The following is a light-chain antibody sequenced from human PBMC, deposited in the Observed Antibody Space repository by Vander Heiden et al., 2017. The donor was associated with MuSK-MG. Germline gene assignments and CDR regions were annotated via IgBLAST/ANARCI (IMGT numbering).Light chain of an antibody. CDR2: KDT. V-gene: IGLV3-25*03. J-gene: IGLJ1*01. CDR1: ALAKQY. CDR3: QSADISETYV. Sequence: SYDLTQPPSASVSPGQTARITCSGDALAKQYSYWYQQKPGQPPVLLIYKDTERPSGIPERFSGSSSGTTVTLTISGVQAEDEADYYCQSADISETYVFGTGTKVTVL.